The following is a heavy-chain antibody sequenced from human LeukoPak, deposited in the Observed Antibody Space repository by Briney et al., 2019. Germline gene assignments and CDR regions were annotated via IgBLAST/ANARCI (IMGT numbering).Heavy chain of an antibody. CDR2: ISSSSRSL. CDR3: GVSGGSSPGY. V-gene: IGHV3-48*03. J-gene: IGHJ4*02. CDR1: GFTFTTHD. D-gene: IGHD2-15*01. Sequence: GGSLRLSCAASGFTFTTHDMWWVRQAPGKGLEWVSFISSSSRSLYYADPVRGRFTISRDNAKNSLYLQMNSLSVEDTAVYHCGVSGGSSPGYWGQGTLVTDSS.